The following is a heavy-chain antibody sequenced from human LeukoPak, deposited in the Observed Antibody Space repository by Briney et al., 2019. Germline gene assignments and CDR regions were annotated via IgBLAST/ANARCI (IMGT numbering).Heavy chain of an antibody. CDR2: ISSSSSYI. Sequence: GGSLRLSCAASGFTFSSYSMNWVRQAPGKGLEWVSSISSSSSYIYYADSVKGRFTISRDNAKNSLYLQMNSLRAEDTAVYYCARGTVTTTKGFDYWGQGTLVTVSS. CDR3: ARGTVTTTKGFDY. V-gene: IGHV3-21*01. D-gene: IGHD4-17*01. J-gene: IGHJ4*02. CDR1: GFTFSSYS.